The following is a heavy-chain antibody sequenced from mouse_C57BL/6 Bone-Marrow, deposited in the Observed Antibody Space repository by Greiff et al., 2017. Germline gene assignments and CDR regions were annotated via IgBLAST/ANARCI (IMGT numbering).Heavy chain of an antibody. CDR1: GFTIKDDY. CDR3: SSVEGNYFDF. J-gene: IGHJ2*01. D-gene: IGHD2-14*01. CDR2: IDPEVGDT. V-gene: IGHV14-4*01. Sequence: VQLKQSGAELVRPGASVKLSCTASGFTIKDDYIHWVKQRPEQGLEWIGWIDPEVGDTEYASKFQGKATITSDTSSNTADLQLSSLTSEDTAVYYCSSVEGNYFDFWGQGTPLTVAS.